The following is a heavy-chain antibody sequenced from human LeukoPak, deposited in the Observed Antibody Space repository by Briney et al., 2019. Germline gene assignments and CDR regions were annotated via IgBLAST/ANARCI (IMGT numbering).Heavy chain of an antibody. CDR2: IYYSGST. J-gene: IGHJ3*02. Sequence: SETLSLTCTVSGGSISSSGYYWTWIRQHPGKGLERIGYIYYSGSTYYNPSLKSRVSISIDRSKTQFSLKLSSVTAADTAVYYCARDLGRIVGVTGGLAFDIWGQGTGVTVSS. CDR3: ARDLGRIVGVTGGLAFDI. CDR1: GGSISSSGYY. D-gene: IGHD1-26*01. V-gene: IGHV4-31*03.